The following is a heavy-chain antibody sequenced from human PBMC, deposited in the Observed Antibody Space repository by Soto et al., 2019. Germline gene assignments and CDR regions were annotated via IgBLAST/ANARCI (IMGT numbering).Heavy chain of an antibody. J-gene: IGHJ6*02. V-gene: IGHV4-39*01. Sequence: QLQLQASGPGLVKPSETMSLTCTVTGGSISSNSYWGWIRQPPGKGLDWIGSIYSIGSTYSSPCLKGRVTVSVDTSLTPCSLWLCPGTAAGTAVYYCGRSSRYGTGVWCQGTTVSVPS. CDR2: IYSIGST. CDR1: GGSISSNSY. CDR3: GRSSRYGTGV. D-gene: IGHD6-13*01.